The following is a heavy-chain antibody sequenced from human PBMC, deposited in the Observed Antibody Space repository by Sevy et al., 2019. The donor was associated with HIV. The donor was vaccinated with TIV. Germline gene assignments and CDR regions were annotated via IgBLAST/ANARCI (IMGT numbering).Heavy chain of an antibody. J-gene: IGHJ4*02. D-gene: IGHD3-3*01. CDR1: GFSFSTYA. V-gene: IGHV3-23*01. CDR3: AKVSIFGVGGFYDY. CDR2: ISGSGTST. Sequence: GGSLRLSCAASGFSFSTYAMTWVRRAPGKGLEWVSVISGSGTSTYYTDSVKGRFTISRDNSKNTVYLQMNNLRAEDTAVYYCAKVSIFGVGGFYDYWGQGTLVTVSS.